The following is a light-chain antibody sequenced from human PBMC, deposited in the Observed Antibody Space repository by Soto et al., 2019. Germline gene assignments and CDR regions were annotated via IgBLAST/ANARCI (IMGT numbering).Light chain of an antibody. V-gene: IGKV1-5*03. Sequence: DIQMTQSPSTLSASVGDRVTITCRASQSINSWLAWYQQKPGKAPKLLIYKASSLESGVPSRFSGSGSGTEFTLTISSLQSDDFATYDCQQYNTYVTFGGGTKVEIK. CDR1: QSINSW. CDR3: QQYNTYVT. CDR2: KAS. J-gene: IGKJ4*01.